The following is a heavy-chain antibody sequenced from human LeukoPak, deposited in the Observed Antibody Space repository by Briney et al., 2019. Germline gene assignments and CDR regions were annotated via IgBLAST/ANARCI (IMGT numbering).Heavy chain of an antibody. CDR2: INNDGSST. V-gene: IGHV3-74*01. D-gene: IGHD5-18*01. CDR1: GLTLSDYW. CDR3: ARDTAKAYYYGMDV. Sequence: GGSLRLSCVASGLTLSDYWMLWVRQVPGKGLVWVSRINNDGSSTRYAESVKGRFTISKDNAKNTLYLQMNSLRAEDTAVYYCARDTAKAYYYGMDVWGQGTTVTVSS. J-gene: IGHJ6*02.